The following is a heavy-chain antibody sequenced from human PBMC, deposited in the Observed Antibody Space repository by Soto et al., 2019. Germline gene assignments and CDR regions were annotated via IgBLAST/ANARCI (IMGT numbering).Heavy chain of an antibody. Sequence: ASVKVSCKASGYTFTSYGISWVRQAPGQGLEWMGWISAYNGNTNYAQKLQGRVTMTTDTSTSTAYMELRSLRSDDTAVYYCTTDSHLTMRLVRFDFWGHGALVTVSS. J-gene: IGHJ4*01. CDR1: GYTFTSYG. V-gene: IGHV1-18*01. D-gene: IGHD3-9*01. CDR2: ISAYNGNT. CDR3: TTDSHLTMRLVRFDF.